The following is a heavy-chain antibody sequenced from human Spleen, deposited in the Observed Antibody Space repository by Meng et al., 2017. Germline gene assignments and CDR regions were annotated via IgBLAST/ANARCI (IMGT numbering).Heavy chain of an antibody. V-gene: IGHV3-15*01. CDR3: SGHVDY. J-gene: IGHJ4*01. Sequence: VQLGESGGGVVQTRRSLRSSCAASGFTFSTAWMIWVRQAPGKGLEWIGRMKSNVDGGTVDYAAAVKGRFFISRDDSENTFYLQMNSLKTEDTAVYYCSGHVDYWGHGTLVTVSS. CDR1: GFTFSTAW. CDR2: MKSNVDGGTV.